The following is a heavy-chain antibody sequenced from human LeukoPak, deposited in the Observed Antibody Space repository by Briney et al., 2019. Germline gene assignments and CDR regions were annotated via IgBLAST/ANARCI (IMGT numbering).Heavy chain of an antibody. Sequence: SETLSLTCTVSGGSISGYFWSWIRQPAGEGLEWIGRIYTSGSTNYNPSLKNRVTISVDTSKNQFSLGLSSVTAADTAVYYCAGGPTRYYFDCWGQGTLVTVSS. D-gene: IGHD4-17*01. CDR3: AGGPTRYYFDC. CDR2: IYTSGST. V-gene: IGHV4-4*07. CDR1: GGSISGYF. J-gene: IGHJ4*02.